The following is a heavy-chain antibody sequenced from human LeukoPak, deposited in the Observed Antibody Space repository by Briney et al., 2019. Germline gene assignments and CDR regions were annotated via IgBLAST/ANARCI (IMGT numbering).Heavy chain of an antibody. CDR2: IIPIFGTA. CDR1: GGTFSSYA. V-gene: IGHV1-69*01. D-gene: IGHD3-10*01. Sequence: SXXVSCKASGGTFSSYAISWVRQAPGQGLEWMGGIIPIFGTANYAQKFQGRVTITADESTSTAYMELSSLRSEDTAVYYCRLLWFGESNYYYMDVWGKGTTVTVSS. CDR3: RLLWFGESNYYYMDV. J-gene: IGHJ6*03.